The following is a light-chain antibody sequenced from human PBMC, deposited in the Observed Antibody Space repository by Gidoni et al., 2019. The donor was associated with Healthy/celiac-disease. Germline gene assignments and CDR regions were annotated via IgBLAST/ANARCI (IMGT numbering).Light chain of an antibody. V-gene: IGKV3-20*01. Sequence: EIVLTQSPGTLSLSPGERATLSCRASQSVSSSCLAWYQQKPGQAPRLLIYGASSRATGIPDRFSGSGSGTDFTITISRLEPEDFAVYYCQQYGSSFGGGTKVEIK. CDR2: GAS. CDR3: QQYGSS. CDR1: QSVSSSC. J-gene: IGKJ4*01.